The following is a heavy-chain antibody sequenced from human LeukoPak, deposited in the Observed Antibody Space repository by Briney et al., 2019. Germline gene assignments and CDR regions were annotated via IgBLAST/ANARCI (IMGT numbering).Heavy chain of an antibody. J-gene: IGHJ6*02. D-gene: IGHD2-8*01. Sequence: SETLSLTCAVYGGSFSGYYWSWIRQTPGKGLEWIGEINHSGSTNYNPSLKSRVTISVDTSKNQFSLKLSSVTAADTAVYYCARASYCTNGVCPHYYYYYGMDVWGQGTTVTVSS. CDR1: GGSFSGYY. CDR3: ARASYCTNGVCPHYYYYYGMDV. CDR2: INHSGST. V-gene: IGHV4-34*01.